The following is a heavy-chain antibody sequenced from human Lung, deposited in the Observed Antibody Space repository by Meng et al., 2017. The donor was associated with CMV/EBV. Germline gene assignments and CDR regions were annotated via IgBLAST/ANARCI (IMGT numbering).Heavy chain of an antibody. CDR3: ATLPPVAARDAYNGFDV. CDR2: IHPNCGGT. J-gene: IGHJ6*02. V-gene: IGHV1-2*02. CDR1: GYTFTDYY. D-gene: IGHD6-19*01. Sequence: ASVTVSCQASGYTFTDYYMHWVRQAPGQGLEWMGWIHPNCGGTNYAQKFNDRVTMTRDTSISTPYMELRRLTSDDSAVYDCATLPPVAARDAYNGFDVWGQGTTVTVSS.